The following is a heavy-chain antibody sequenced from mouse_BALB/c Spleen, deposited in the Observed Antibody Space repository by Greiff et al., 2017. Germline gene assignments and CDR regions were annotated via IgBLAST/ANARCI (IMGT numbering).Heavy chain of an antibody. CDR2: IDPANGNT. J-gene: IGHJ4*01. CDR3: ATYGNYPDYYAMDY. D-gene: IGHD2-1*01. Sequence: EVQLQQSGAELVKPGASVKLSCTASGFNIKDTYMHWVKQRPEQGLEWIGRIDPANGNTKFDPKFQGKATITADTSSNTAYLQLSSLTSEDTAVYYCATYGNYPDYYAMDYWGQGTSVTVSS. CDR1: GFNIKDTY. V-gene: IGHV14-3*02.